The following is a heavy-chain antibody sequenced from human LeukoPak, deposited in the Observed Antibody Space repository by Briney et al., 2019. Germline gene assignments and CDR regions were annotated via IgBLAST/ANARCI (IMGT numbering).Heavy chain of an antibody. CDR1: GYTFYSYG. Sequence: GSVKVSCKASGYTFYSYGISWVRQAPGQGLEWMAWISVYNDNRRYAQNFQGRVTLTTDKSTSTAYMELRSLKSDDTATYYCVRDGRFEYSHFYYFDYWGQGTQVTVSS. D-gene: IGHD5-12*01. CDR3: VRDGRFEYSHFYYFDY. CDR2: ISVYNDNR. J-gene: IGHJ4*02. V-gene: IGHV1-18*01.